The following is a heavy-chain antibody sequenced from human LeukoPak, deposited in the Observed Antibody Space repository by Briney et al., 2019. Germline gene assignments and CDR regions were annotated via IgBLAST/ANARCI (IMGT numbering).Heavy chain of an antibody. V-gene: IGHV3-30*02. CDR1: GFTFSSYG. CDR3: AKGRGYLLSPVTLEFDY. Sequence: HAGGSLRLSCAASGFTFSSYGMHWVRQAPGKGLEWVACIRYDGSNKYYADSVKGRFTISRDNSKNTLYLQMNSLRAEDTAVYYCAKGRGYLLSPVTLEFDYWGQGTLVTVSS. J-gene: IGHJ4*02. CDR2: IRYDGSNK. D-gene: IGHD4-17*01.